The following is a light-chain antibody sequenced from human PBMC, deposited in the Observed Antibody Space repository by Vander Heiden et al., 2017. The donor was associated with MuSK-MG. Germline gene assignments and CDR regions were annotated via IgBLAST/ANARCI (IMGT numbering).Light chain of an antibody. J-gene: IGLJ2*01. CDR2: DLS. Sequence: QSALTQPASVSGSPGQSITISCTGTRSDVGGSNYVSWYQQHPGKAPNLMIYDLSNRPSGVSNRFSGSNSGNTASLTISGLQAEDEADYYCSSYTSSSTLNVVFGGGTKLTVL. CDR1: RSDVGGSNY. V-gene: IGLV2-14*03. CDR3: SSYTSSSTLNVV.